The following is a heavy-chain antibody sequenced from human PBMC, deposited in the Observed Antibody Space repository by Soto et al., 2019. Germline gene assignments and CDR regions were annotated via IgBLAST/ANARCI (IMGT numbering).Heavy chain of an antibody. V-gene: IGHV1-69*01. J-gene: IGHJ3*02. CDR3: ARDRIAARHDALDI. CDR1: GGTFSSYA. CDR2: IIPIFGTA. D-gene: IGHD6-6*01. Sequence: QVQLVQSGAEVKKPGSSVKVSCKASGGTFSSYAISWVRQAPGQGLEWMGGIIPIFGTATYAQKFQGRVTITADESTSTAYMELSSLRSEDTAVYYCARDRIAARHDALDIWGQGTMVTVSS.